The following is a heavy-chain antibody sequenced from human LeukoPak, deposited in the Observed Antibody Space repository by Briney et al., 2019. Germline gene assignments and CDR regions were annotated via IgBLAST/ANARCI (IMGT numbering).Heavy chain of an antibody. CDR1: GGSISSSSYY. V-gene: IGHV4-39*01. Sequence: PSETLSLTCTVSGGSISSSSYYWGWIRQPPGKGLEWIGSIYYSGSTYYNPSLKSRVTISVYTSKNQFALKLSSVTAADTAVYYCARRWGTIFGVGPQNWFDPWGQGTLVTVSS. D-gene: IGHD3-3*01. CDR2: IYYSGST. CDR3: ARRWGTIFGVGPQNWFDP. J-gene: IGHJ5*02.